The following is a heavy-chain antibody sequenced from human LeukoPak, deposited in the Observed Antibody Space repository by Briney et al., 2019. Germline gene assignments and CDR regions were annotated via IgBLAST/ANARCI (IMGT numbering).Heavy chain of an antibody. CDR1: GGSISSYY. CDR2: IYYSGST. V-gene: IGHV4-59*01. J-gene: IGHJ4*02. D-gene: IGHD3-22*01. CDR3: ARYYYDSSGYFDY. Sequence: SETLSLTCTVSGGSISSYYWSWIRQPPGKGLEWIGYIYYSGSTNYNPSLKSRVTISVDTSKNQFSLKLSSVTAADTAVYYCARYYYDSSGYFDYWGQGTLVTVSS.